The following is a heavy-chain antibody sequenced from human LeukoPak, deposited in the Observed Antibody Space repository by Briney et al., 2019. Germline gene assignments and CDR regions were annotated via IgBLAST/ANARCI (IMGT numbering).Heavy chain of an antibody. J-gene: IGHJ4*02. CDR3: ARSGSYSFDY. CDR1: GFTFSDYY. Sequence: PGGSLRLSCAASGFTFSDYYMSWIRQAPGKGLEWVSYISSSSSYTNYADPVKGRFTISRDNAKNSLYLQMNSLRAEDTAVYYCARSGSYSFDYWGQGTLVTVSS. D-gene: IGHD1-26*01. V-gene: IGHV3-11*03. CDR2: ISSSSSYT.